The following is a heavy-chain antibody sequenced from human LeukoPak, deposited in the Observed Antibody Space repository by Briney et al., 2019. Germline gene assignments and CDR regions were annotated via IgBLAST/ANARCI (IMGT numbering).Heavy chain of an antibody. D-gene: IGHD6-13*01. CDR2: INHSGST. CDR3: ARIYSSSWFLNWFDP. CDR1: GGSFSGYY. V-gene: IGHV4-34*01. Sequence: SETLSLTCAVYGGSFSGYYRSWIRQPPGKGLEWIGEINHSGSTNYNPSLKSRVTISVDTSKNQFSLKLNSVTAADTAVYYCARIYSSSWFLNWFDPWGQGTLVTVSS. J-gene: IGHJ5*02.